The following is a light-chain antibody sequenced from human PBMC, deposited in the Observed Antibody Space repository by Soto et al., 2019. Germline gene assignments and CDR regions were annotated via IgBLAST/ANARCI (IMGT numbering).Light chain of an antibody. Sequence: QSALTQPASVSGSPGQSITISCTGTSSDVGGYNYVSWYQQHPGKPPKLMIYDVSNRPSGVSNRFSGSKSGNTASLTISGLPAEDEADYYCSSYTSSSSPYVFGTGTKVTVL. CDR2: DVS. V-gene: IGLV2-14*01. CDR1: SSDVGGYNY. J-gene: IGLJ1*01. CDR3: SSYTSSSSPYV.